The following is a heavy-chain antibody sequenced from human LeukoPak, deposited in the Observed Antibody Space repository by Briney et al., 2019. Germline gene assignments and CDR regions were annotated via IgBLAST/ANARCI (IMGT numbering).Heavy chain of an antibody. J-gene: IGHJ4*02. V-gene: IGHV5-51*01. CDR3: ARQRVNSDFDY. D-gene: IGHD4-23*01. CDR2: IYPGDSES. CDR1: GYSFTSYW. Sequence: GEPLKISCKGSGYSFTSYWIGWVRQMPGKGLEWMWIIYPGDSESRYSPFFQGQVTISANKSINTAYLQWSSLEASDTAMYYCARQRVNSDFDYWGQGTLVTVSS.